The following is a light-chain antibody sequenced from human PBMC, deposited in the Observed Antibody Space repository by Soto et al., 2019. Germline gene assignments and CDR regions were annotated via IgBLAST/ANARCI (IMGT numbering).Light chain of an antibody. CDR1: SSDIGDYDY. Sequence: QSALTQPRSVSGSPGQSVTIPCAGTSSDIGDYDYVSWYQYHPGKAPKFIIYDVNKRPSGVPDRFSGSKSGNTASLTISGLQAEDEADYYCCSYAGTYTWVFGGGTKVTVL. V-gene: IGLV2-11*01. J-gene: IGLJ3*02. CDR3: CSYAGTYTWV. CDR2: DVN.